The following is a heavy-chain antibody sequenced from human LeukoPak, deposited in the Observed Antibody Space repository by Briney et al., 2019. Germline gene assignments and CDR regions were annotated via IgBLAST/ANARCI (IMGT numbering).Heavy chain of an antibody. CDR2: INHSGRT. Sequence: INHSGRTNYNPSLKGRVTISVDTSKNQFSLKLSSVTAADTAVYYCARGAYDCSGGSCYSEYWGQGTLVTVSS. CDR3: ARGAYDCSGGSCYSEY. D-gene: IGHD2-15*01. V-gene: IGHV4-34*01. J-gene: IGHJ4*02.